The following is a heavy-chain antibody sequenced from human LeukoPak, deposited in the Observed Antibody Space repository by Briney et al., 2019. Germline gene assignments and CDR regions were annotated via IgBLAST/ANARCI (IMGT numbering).Heavy chain of an antibody. Sequence: SETLSLTCAVSGYSISSGYYWGWIRQPPGKGLEWIGSIYHSGSTYYNPSLKSRVTISVDTSKNQFSLKLSSVTAADTAVYYCARLLVPAALSYYYYYMDVWGKGTTVTVSS. J-gene: IGHJ6*03. CDR1: GYSISSGYY. D-gene: IGHD2-2*01. CDR2: IYHSGST. V-gene: IGHV4-38-2*01. CDR3: ARLLVPAALSYYYYYMDV.